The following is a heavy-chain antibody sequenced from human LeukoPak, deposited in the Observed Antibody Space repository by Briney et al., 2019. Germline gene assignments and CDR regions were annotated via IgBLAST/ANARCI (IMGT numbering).Heavy chain of an antibody. CDR1: GGSISSYY. Sequence: SETLSLTCTVSGGSISSYYWSWIRQPPGKGLEGSGYIYYSGSTNYNPPLKSRGTISLDTSKNQFSLKLSSVTAADTAVYYCARHWGGEMATLRGFDYWGQGTLVTVSS. CDR2: IYYSGST. J-gene: IGHJ4*02. V-gene: IGHV4-59*08. D-gene: IGHD5-24*01. CDR3: ARHWGGEMATLRGFDY.